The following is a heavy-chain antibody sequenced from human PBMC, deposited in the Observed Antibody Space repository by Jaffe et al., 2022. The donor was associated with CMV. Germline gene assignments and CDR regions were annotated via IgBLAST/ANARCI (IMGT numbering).Heavy chain of an antibody. D-gene: IGHD4-4*01. CDR3: AGERGTTVIWAAPGPKTYFYNGMDV. J-gene: IGHJ6*02. Sequence: QVQLVQSGAEVKRPGSSVSVSCKASGGTFSNYAINWVRQAPGQGLEWMGRIIPISGTVNYAQKFQGRVAIIADESTRTAYMELSSLRSEDTAVYYCAGERGTTVIWAAPGPKTYFYNGMDVWGQGTTVTVSS. CDR2: IIPISGTV. V-gene: IGHV1-69*18. CDR1: GGTFSNYA.